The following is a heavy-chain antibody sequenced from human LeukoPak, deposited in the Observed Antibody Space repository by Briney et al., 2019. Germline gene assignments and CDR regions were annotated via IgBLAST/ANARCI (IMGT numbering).Heavy chain of an antibody. CDR1: GFTFSSYW. V-gene: IGHV3-7*01. Sequence: PEGSLRLSCAASGFTFSSYWMSWVRQAPGKGLEWVADIKQDGSEKYYVDSVKGRFTISRDNAKNSLYLQMNSLRAEDTAVYYCAKEGLFRGVYYYYMDDWGKGTTVTISS. CDR3: AKEGLFRGVYYYYMDD. D-gene: IGHD3-10*01. CDR2: IKQDGSEK. J-gene: IGHJ6*03.